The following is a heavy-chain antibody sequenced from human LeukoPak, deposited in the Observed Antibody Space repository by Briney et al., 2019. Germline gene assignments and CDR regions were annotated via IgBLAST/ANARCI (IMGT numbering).Heavy chain of an antibody. D-gene: IGHD2-2*01. CDR1: GGTFSNYA. V-gene: IGHV1-18*01. CDR3: ARATVVPAARIDP. CDR2: ISGYNGNT. J-gene: IGHJ5*02. Sequence: ASVKVSCKASGGTFSNYAISWVRQAPGQGLEWMGWISGYNGNTNYALTLQGRVTMTTDTSTSTAYMEVRSLRSDDTAVYYCARATVVPAARIDPWGQGTLVTVSS.